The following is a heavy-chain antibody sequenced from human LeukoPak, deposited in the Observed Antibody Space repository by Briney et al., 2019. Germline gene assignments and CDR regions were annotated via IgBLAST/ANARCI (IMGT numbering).Heavy chain of an antibody. Sequence: SETLSLTCAVYGGSFSGYYWSWIRQPPGKGLEWIGEINHSGSTNYNPSLKSRVTISVDTSKNQFSLKLSSVTAADTAVHYCARGVRTIFGVVIIRDYFDYWGQGTLVTVSS. J-gene: IGHJ4*02. CDR3: ARGVRTIFGVVIIRDYFDY. CDR1: GGSFSGYY. V-gene: IGHV4-34*01. CDR2: INHSGST. D-gene: IGHD3-3*01.